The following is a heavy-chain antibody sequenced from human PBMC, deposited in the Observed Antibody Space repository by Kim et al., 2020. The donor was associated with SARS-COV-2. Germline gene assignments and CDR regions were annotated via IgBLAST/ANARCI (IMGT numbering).Heavy chain of an antibody. V-gene: IGHV5-10-1*01. CDR2: VDLTDSYT. J-gene: IGHJ4*02. CDR3: AHHGDLPPRAFDS. D-gene: IGHD3-3*01. CDR1: RDKFTRYW. Sequence: GESLKISCQGSRDKFTRYWTSWVRQMPGKGLEWMGMVDLTDSYTKYSPSFQGHVTISADKSMSTVYLQWSGLKASDTAMYFCAHHGDLPPRAFDSWGQGTLITVSS.